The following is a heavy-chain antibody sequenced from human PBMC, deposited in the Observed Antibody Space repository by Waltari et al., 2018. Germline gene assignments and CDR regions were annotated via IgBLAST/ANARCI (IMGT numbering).Heavy chain of an antibody. D-gene: IGHD3-22*01. CDR1: GFSFSAYT. CDR2: ITTSGTNI. V-gene: IGHV3-21*01. Sequence: EGRLVESGGGLVKPGGSLRLSCEASGFSFSAYTMNWVRQAPGKGLEWVSSITTSGTNIYYADSVKGRFTISRDNTKNSLYLQMNSLRAGDTAVYYCARDWGSGYVYELDYWGQGTLVTVSS. CDR3: ARDWGSGYVYELDY. J-gene: IGHJ4*02.